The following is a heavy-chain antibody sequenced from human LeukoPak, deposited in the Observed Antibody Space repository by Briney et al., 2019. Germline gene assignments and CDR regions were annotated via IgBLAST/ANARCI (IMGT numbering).Heavy chain of an antibody. CDR1: GYTFTGYY. V-gene: IGHV1-2*02. Sequence: VSVKVSCKTSGYTFTGYYMHWVRQPPGQGLEWMGWINPNSGGTNYAQKFQGRVTMTRDTSISTAYMELSRLRSDDTAVYYCATSRDYYDSSGYYLDFDYWGQGTLVTVSS. D-gene: IGHD3-22*01. CDR3: ATSRDYYDSSGYYLDFDY. CDR2: INPNSGGT. J-gene: IGHJ4*02.